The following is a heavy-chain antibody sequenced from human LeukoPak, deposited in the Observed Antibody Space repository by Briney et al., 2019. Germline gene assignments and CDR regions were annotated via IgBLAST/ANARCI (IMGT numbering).Heavy chain of an antibody. J-gene: IGHJ5*02. Sequence: SVKVSCKASGGTFSSYAISWVRQAPGQGLEWMGGIIPIFGTANYARKFQGRVTITTDESTSTAYMELSSLRSEDTAVYYCARESRGCSSTSCFQGSNWFDPWGQGTLVTVSS. V-gene: IGHV1-69*05. CDR2: IIPIFGTA. D-gene: IGHD2-2*01. CDR3: ARESRGCSSTSCFQGSNWFDP. CDR1: GGTFSSYA.